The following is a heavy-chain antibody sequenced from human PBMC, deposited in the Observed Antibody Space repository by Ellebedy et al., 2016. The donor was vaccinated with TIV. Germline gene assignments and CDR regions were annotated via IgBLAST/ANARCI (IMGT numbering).Heavy chain of an antibody. CDR1: GGSFSGYY. CDR2: IYHSGST. V-gene: IGHV4-34*01. J-gene: IGHJ4*02. CDR3: ASIGDSDY. D-gene: IGHD1-26*01. Sequence: SETLSLTXAVYGGSFSGYYWSWVRQPPGKGLEWIGEIYHSGSTNYNPSLKSRVTISVDKSKNQFSLKLSSVTAADTAVYYCASIGDSDYWGQGTLVTVSS.